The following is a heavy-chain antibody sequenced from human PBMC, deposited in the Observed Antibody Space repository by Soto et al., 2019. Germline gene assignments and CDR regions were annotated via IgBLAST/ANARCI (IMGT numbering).Heavy chain of an antibody. CDR1: GFTFSSYA. CDR2: ISGSGGST. V-gene: IGHV3-23*01. Sequence: GGSLRLSCAASGFTFSSYAMSWVRQAPGKGLGWVSAISGSGGSTYYADSVKGRFTISRDNSKNTLYLQMNSLRAEDTAVYYCARAVIAAAGFKDAFDIWGQGTMVTVSS. J-gene: IGHJ3*02. D-gene: IGHD6-13*01. CDR3: ARAVIAAAGFKDAFDI.